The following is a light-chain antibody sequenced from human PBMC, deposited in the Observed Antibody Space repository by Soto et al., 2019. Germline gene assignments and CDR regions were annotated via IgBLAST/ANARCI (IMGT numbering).Light chain of an antibody. CDR2: KAS. Sequence: SVGDRVTITCRASQSISSWLAWYQQKPGKAPNLLIHKASHLESGVPSRFSGSGSGTEFTLTISSLQPGDFATYYCQHYNTYPWTFGQGTKVDIK. CDR1: QSISSW. V-gene: IGKV1-5*03. CDR3: QHYNTYPWT. J-gene: IGKJ1*01.